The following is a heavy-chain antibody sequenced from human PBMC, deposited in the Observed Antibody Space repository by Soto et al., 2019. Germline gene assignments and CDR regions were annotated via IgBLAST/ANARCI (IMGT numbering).Heavy chain of an antibody. Sequence: SVKVSCKASGGTFSSYAISWVRQAPGQGLEWMGGIIPIFGTANYAQKFQGRVTITADESTSTAYMELSSLRSEDTAVYYCARDGITIFGVVIIHYYYGMDVWGQGITVTVSS. CDR3: ARDGITIFGVVIIHYYYGMDV. J-gene: IGHJ6*02. CDR2: IIPIFGTA. D-gene: IGHD3-3*01. V-gene: IGHV1-69*13. CDR1: GGTFSSYA.